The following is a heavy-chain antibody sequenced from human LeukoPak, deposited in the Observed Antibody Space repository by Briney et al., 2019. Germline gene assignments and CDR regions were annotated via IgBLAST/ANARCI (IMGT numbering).Heavy chain of an antibody. D-gene: IGHD1-1*01. CDR2: ISWNSGSI. Sequence: PGRSLRLSCAASGFTFEDHAKHWVRQAPGKGLEWVSGISWNSGSIGYADSVKGRFTISRDNAKNSLYLQMNSLRAEDTALYYCAKDWYSIQGYYYMDVWGKGTTVTVSS. J-gene: IGHJ6*03. CDR3: AKDWYSIQGYYYMDV. CDR1: GFTFEDHA. V-gene: IGHV3-9*01.